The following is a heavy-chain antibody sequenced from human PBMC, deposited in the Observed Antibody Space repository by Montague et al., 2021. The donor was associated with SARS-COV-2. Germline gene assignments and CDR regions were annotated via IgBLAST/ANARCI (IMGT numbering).Heavy chain of an antibody. Sequence: TLSLTCTVSGGSISSGSFYWSRIRPPAGKGLEWIRRIYTNGGTNYHSSLKRRVTISIDTSKNQFSLRLSSVTAAATAVYYCARWEYDFGSGRSGGLDVWGQGTTVTVSS. CDR3: ARWEYDFGSGRSGGLDV. J-gene: IGHJ6*02. V-gene: IGHV4-61*02. CDR2: IYTNGGT. CDR1: GGSISSGSFY. D-gene: IGHD3/OR15-3a*01.